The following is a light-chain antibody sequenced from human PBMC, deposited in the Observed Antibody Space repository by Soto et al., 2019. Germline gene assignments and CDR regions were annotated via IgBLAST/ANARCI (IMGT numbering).Light chain of an antibody. Sequence: EIVLTQSPGTRSLSPGERATLTCRASQSVSSSYLAWYQQKPGQAPRLLIYGASSTATGIPDRFSGSVSGTGFTLTISRLEREDFAVYYCQQYGSSPPRYTFGHGSKLEMK. CDR2: GAS. CDR3: QQYGSSPPRYT. J-gene: IGKJ2*01. V-gene: IGKV3-20*01. CDR1: QSVSSSY.